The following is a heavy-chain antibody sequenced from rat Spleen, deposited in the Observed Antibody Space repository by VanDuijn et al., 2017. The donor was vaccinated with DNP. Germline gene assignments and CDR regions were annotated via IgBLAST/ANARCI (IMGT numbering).Heavy chain of an antibody. V-gene: IGHV5S10*01. CDR2: IIHDGKRT. D-gene: IGHD1-12*01. CDR1: GFTFSDYN. CDR3: STLNYYASLSGYFDY. Sequence: EVQLVESGGGLVQPGRSRKLSCAASGFTFSDYNMAWVRQAPKKGLEWVATIIHDGKRTYYGDSVKGRFTISRDNTKSILYLQMDSLRSEDTATYSCSTLNYYASLSGYFDYWGQGVMVTVSS. J-gene: IGHJ2*01.